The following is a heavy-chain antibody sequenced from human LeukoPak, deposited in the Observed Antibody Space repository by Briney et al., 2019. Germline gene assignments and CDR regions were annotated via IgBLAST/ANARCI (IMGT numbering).Heavy chain of an antibody. CDR1: AYTFTGYY. V-gene: IGHV1-2*02. Sequence: GASVKVPCKASAYTFTGYYLHWVRQAPGQGLEWMGWINPSSGGAKYAQNFQGRVIITTDTSISTAYMELSSLRSDDTAVYYCARSSPPTYYHFYYYMDVWGKGSTVTVSS. J-gene: IGHJ6*03. CDR3: ARSSPPTYYHFYYYMDV. CDR2: INPSSGGA. D-gene: IGHD6-13*01.